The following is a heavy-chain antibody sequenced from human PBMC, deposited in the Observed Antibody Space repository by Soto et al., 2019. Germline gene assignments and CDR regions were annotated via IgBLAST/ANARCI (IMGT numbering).Heavy chain of an antibody. CDR3: ARVHEGCSVTSCYLDP. Sequence: NPSETLSLTCTVSGASVRSANWWHWVRQSPGKGLEWIGEIHPGGHSNYNPSLKSRVTISVDVSDNQFSLTLNSVTAADTAVYFCARVHEGCSVTSCYLDPCGQGTQVTVS. CDR1: GASVRSANW. D-gene: IGHD2-2*01. CDR2: IHPGGHS. V-gene: IGHV4-4*02. J-gene: IGHJ5*02.